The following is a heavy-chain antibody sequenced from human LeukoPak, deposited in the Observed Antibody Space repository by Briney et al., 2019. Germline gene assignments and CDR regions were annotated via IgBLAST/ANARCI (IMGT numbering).Heavy chain of an antibody. D-gene: IGHD3-22*01. CDR3: ARGDYDSSGYYDY. Sequence: SETLSLTCTVSGYSISSGYYWGWIRPPPGKGLEWIGSIYHSGTTYYNPSLKSRVTISVDKSKNQFSLKLSSVTAADTAVYYCARGDYDSSGYYDYWGQGTLVTVSS. CDR1: GYSISSGYY. J-gene: IGHJ4*02. V-gene: IGHV4-38-2*02. CDR2: IYHSGTT.